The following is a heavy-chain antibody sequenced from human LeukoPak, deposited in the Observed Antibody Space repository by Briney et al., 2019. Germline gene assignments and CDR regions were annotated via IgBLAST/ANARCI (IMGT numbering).Heavy chain of an antibody. D-gene: IGHD3-22*01. V-gene: IGHV4-39*01. J-gene: IGHJ4*02. CDR1: GGSISSDNYY. CDR2: IYYSGST. Sequence: PSETLSLTCTVSGGSISSDNYYWGWVRQPPGKGLEWLANIYYSGSTYYNPSLKGRVTISVDTSKNQFSLKLSSVTAADTAVYYCARQGSTGYYPSYFDYWGQGTLVTVSS. CDR3: ARQGSTGYYPSYFDY.